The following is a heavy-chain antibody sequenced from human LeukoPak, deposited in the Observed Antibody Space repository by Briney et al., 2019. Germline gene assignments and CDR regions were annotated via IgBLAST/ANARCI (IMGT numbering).Heavy chain of an antibody. J-gene: IGHJ4*02. CDR3: ARIATYSRSYYVFDY. D-gene: IGHD1-26*01. CDR1: GGSISSYYW. Sequence: TLSLTCTVSGGSISSYYWSWIRQPPGKALEWLARIDWDDDKYYSTSLKTRLTISKDTSKNQVVLTMTNMDPVDTATYYCARIATYSRSYYVFDYWGQGTLVTVSS. CDR2: IDWDDDK. V-gene: IGHV2-70*11.